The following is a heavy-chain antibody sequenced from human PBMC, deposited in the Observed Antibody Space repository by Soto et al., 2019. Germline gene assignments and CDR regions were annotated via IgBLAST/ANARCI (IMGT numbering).Heavy chain of an antibody. J-gene: IGHJ6*02. CDR1: GYTFTSYS. CDR3: ARDLLELAVDYGMDV. D-gene: IGHD3-3*01. CDR2: INPSGGST. Sequence: QVQLVQSGAEVKKPGASVKVSCKASGYTFTSYSMHWVRQAPGQGLEWMGIINPSGGSTSYAQKFQGRVTMTRDTSTSIVYMELSSLRSEDTAVYYCARDLLELAVDYGMDVWGQGNKVTVSS. V-gene: IGHV1-46*01.